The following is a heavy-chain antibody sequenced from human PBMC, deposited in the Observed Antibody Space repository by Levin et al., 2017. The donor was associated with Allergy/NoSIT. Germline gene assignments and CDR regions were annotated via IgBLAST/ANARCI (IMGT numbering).Heavy chain of an antibody. CDR2: ISYDGNNK. D-gene: IGHD3-10*01. V-gene: IGHV3-30*18. CDR1: GFTFSTCG. J-gene: IGHJ5*02. Sequence: QAGGSLRLSCAASGFTFSTCGIHWVRQAPGKGLEWVAAISYDGNNKFYVDSVNGRFTISRDNTENTLFLQMNSLRAEDTAVYYCAKDVFCSTGTYYLSNRFDPWGQGTLVTVSS. CDR3: AKDVFCSTGTYYLSNRFDP.